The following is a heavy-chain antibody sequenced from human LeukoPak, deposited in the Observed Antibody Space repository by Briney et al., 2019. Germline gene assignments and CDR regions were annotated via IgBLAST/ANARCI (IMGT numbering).Heavy chain of an antibody. CDR3: ARDTKYQLLLIDY. CDR2: INPNSGGT. J-gene: IGHJ4*02. CDR1: GYTFTGYY. V-gene: IGHV1-2*02. D-gene: IGHD2-2*01. Sequence: ASVKVSCKASGYTFTGYYMHWVRQAPGQGLEWMGWINPNSGGTNYAQKFQGRVTMTRDTSISTAYMELSRLRSDDTAVYYCARDTKYQLLLIDYWGQGTLVTVPS.